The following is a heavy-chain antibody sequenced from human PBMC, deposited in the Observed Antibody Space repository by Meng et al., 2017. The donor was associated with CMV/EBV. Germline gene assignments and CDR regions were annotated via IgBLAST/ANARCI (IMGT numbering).Heavy chain of an antibody. J-gene: IGHJ4*02. Sequence: GVLKISCAASGFTVSSNYMSWVRQAPGKGLEWVSVIYSGGSTYYADSVKGRFTISRDNSKNTLYLQMNSLRAEDTAVYYCARVHFGDYGMDYWGQGTLVTVSS. CDR3: ARVHFGDYGMDY. D-gene: IGHD4-17*01. CDR1: GFTVSSNY. CDR2: IYSGGST. V-gene: IGHV3-66*02.